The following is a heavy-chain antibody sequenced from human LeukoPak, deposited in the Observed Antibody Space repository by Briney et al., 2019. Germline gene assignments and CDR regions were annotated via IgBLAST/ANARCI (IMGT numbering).Heavy chain of an antibody. Sequence: KPSETLSLTCTVSGGSVSSGSYYWSWIRRPPGKGLEWIGYIYYSGSTNYNPSLKSRVTISIDTSKNQFSLNLTSVTAADTAVYYCARGMGYSYGLYYFDYWGQGTLVTVSS. CDR3: ARGMGYSYGLYYFDY. CDR2: IYYSGST. CDR1: GGSVSSGSYY. J-gene: IGHJ4*02. V-gene: IGHV4-61*01. D-gene: IGHD5-18*01.